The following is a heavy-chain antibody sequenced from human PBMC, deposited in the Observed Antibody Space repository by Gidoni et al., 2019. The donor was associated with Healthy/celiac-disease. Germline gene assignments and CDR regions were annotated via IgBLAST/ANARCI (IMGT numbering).Heavy chain of an antibody. V-gene: IGHV4-39*01. Sequence: QLQLQESGPGLVKPSETPSLTCTVSAGSISSSSYYWGWIRQPTGKGLEWIGTIYYSGSTHYNPSLKSRVTISVDTSKNQFSLKLRFVTAADTAVYYCASDSSGWYNYFDSWGQGTLVTASS. CDR1: AGSISSSSYY. CDR3: ASDSSGWYNYFDS. J-gene: IGHJ4*02. D-gene: IGHD6-19*01. CDR2: IYYSGST.